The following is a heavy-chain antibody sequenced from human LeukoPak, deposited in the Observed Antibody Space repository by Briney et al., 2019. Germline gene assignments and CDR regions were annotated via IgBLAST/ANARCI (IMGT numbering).Heavy chain of an antibody. CDR3: ARAPITMVRGVISSFDY. Sequence: SETLSLTCTVSGGSISSYYWGWIRQPPGKGLEWIGYIYYSGSTNYNPSLKSRVTISVDTSKNQFSLKLSSVTAADTAVYYCARAPITMVRGVISSFDYWGQGTLVTVSS. CDR2: IYYSGST. CDR1: GGSISSYY. V-gene: IGHV4-59*01. D-gene: IGHD3-10*01. J-gene: IGHJ4*02.